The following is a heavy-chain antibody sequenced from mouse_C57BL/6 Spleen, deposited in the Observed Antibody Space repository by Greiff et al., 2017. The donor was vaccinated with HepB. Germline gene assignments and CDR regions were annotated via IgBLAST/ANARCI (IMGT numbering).Heavy chain of an antibody. Sequence: VQLVESGPELVKPGASVKISCKASGYSFTSYYIHWVKQRPGQGLEWIGWIYPGSGNTKYNEKFKGKATLTADTSSSTAYMQLSSLTSEDSAVYYCARGGNWDKDYFDYWGQGTTLTVSS. CDR3: ARGGNWDKDYFDY. D-gene: IGHD4-1*01. J-gene: IGHJ2*01. CDR1: GYSFTSYY. CDR2: IYPGSGNT. V-gene: IGHV1-66*01.